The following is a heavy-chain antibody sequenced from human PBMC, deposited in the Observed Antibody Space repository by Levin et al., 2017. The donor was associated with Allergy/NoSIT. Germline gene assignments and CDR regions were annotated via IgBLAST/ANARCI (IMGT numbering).Heavy chain of an antibody. CDR3: ARALGVHFPVYFDY. CDR2: IYHSGST. J-gene: IGHJ4*02. Sequence: SETLSLTCAVSGGSISSSNWWSWVRQPPGKGLEWIGEIYHSGSTNYNPSLKSRVTISVDKSKNQFSLKLSSVTAADTAVYYCARALGVHFPVYFDYWGQGTLVTVSS. V-gene: IGHV4-4*02. CDR1: GGSISSSNW. D-gene: IGHD3-10*01.